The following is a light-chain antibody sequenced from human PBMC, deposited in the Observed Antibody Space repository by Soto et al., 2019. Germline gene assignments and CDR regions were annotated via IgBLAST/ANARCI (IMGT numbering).Light chain of an antibody. J-gene: IGKJ4*01. Sequence: EIVLTQSPATLSLSPGERATLSCRASQSSNRHLAWYRQKPGQAPSLLIYDASNRATGIPARFSGSGSWTDFTPTISSLEAEDLGVYYCQQRSNWPTGTVGVGTKVEIK. V-gene: IGKV3-11*01. CDR1: QSSNRH. CDR2: DAS. CDR3: QQRSNWPTGT.